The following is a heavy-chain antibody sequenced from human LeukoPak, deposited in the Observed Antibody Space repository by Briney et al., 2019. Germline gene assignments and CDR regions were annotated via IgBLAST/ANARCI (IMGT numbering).Heavy chain of an antibody. Sequence: GGSLRLSCAASGFTVSSNYMSWVRQAPGKGPEWVSVIYSGGSTYYADSVKGRFIISRDNSKNTLYLQMNSLRAEDTAVYYCARDVTTMVREGDAFDIWGQGTMVTVSS. D-gene: IGHD3-10*01. V-gene: IGHV3-66*01. CDR1: GFTVSSNY. CDR3: ARDVTTMVREGDAFDI. CDR2: IYSGGST. J-gene: IGHJ3*02.